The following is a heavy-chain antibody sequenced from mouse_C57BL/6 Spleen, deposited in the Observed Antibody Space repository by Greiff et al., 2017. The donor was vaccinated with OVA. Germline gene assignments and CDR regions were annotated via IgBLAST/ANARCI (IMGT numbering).Heavy chain of an antibody. CDR2: INPYNGDT. CDR1: GYSFTGYF. CDR3: ARKGGSHWYFDV. V-gene: IGHV1-20*01. J-gene: IGHJ1*03. Sequence: EVQLQQSGPELVKPGDSVKISCKASGYSFTGYFMNWVMQSHGKSLEWIGRINPYNGDTFYNQKFKGKATLTVDKSSSTAHMELRSLTSEDSAVYYCARKGGSHWYFDVWGTGTTDTVSS.